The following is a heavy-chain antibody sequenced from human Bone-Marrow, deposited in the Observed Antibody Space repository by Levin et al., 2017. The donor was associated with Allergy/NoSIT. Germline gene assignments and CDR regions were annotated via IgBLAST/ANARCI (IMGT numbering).Heavy chain of an antibody. D-gene: IGHD3-16*01. CDR1: GFSFGSFF. V-gene: IGHV3-23*01. CDR2: VSGSGVGA. CDR3: AKDGRLSYGYTFDS. J-gene: IGHJ4*02. Sequence: GESLKISCAASGFSFGSFFMTWVRQAPGKGLEWVSSVSGSGVGAYYAESVKGRFTISGDKSNNTLYLQLNSLRPEDTAIYYCAKDGRLSYGYTFDSWGQGILVSVSS.